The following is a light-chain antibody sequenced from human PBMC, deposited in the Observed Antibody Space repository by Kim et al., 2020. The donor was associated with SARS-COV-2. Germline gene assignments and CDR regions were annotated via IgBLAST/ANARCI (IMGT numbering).Light chain of an antibody. CDR3: QQYGSSLIT. V-gene: IGKV3-20*01. J-gene: IGKJ5*01. CDR1: HSVSSSY. Sequence: SPGESATPSCRASHSVSSSYLAWYQQKPGQAPRLLIYGASSRATGIPDRFSGSGSGTDFTLTISRLEPEDFAVYYCQQYGSSLITFGQGTRLEIK. CDR2: GAS.